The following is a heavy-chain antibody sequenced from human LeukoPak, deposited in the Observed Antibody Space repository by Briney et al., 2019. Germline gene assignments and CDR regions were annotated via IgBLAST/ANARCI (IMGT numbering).Heavy chain of an antibody. J-gene: IGHJ5*02. D-gene: IGHD6-19*01. CDR1: GFTFSSNW. Sequence: GGSLRLSCATSGFTFSSNWMHWVRKAPGKGLVWVSRMNGDGSSTDYEESVKGRFTISRDNAKNMLYLQMNSLRADDTAVYYCAGDRSPGWFDPWGQGTLVTVSS. CDR3: AGDRSPGWFDP. CDR2: MNGDGSST. V-gene: IGHV3-74*01.